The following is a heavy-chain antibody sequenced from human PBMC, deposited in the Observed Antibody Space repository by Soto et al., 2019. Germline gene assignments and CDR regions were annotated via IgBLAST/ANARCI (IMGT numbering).Heavy chain of an antibody. D-gene: IGHD5-18*01. CDR3: ARDTDTVMVTGLDY. CDR1: CGSIISYY. Sequence: SETLSLTCTFSCGSIISYYWSWIRQPAGKGLEWIGRIYTSGSTNYNPSLKSRLTMSVDTSKNQFSLKLSSVTAADTAVYYCARDTDTVMVTGLDYWGQGTLVTVSS. CDR2: IYTSGST. J-gene: IGHJ4*02. V-gene: IGHV4-4*07.